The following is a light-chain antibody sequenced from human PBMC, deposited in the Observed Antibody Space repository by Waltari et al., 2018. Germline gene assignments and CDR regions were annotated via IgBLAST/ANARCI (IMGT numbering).Light chain of an antibody. CDR1: SSNIGNNY. CDR3: ATWDVSLTAWV. J-gene: IGLJ3*02. CDR2: DNK. Sequence: QSVLTQPPSVSAAPGQKVTISCPGSSSNIGNNYVSWYQQLPGTAPNLFIYDNKGRPSGIPDRFSGSKSGTSATLGITGLQTGDEADYYCATWDVSLTAWVFGGGTKLTVL. V-gene: IGLV1-51*01.